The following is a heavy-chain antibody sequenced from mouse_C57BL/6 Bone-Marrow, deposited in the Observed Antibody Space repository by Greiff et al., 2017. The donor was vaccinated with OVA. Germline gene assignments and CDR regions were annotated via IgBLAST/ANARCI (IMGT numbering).Heavy chain of an antibody. Sequence: EVKLVESGGGLVKPGGSLKLSCAASGFTFSDYYMYWVRQTPEKRLEWVAYISNGGGSTYYPDTVKGRFTISRDNAKNTLYLQMSRLKSEDTAMYYCARQGAGSALFAYWGQGTLVTVSA. CDR2: ISNGGGST. J-gene: IGHJ3*01. V-gene: IGHV5-12*01. CDR3: ARQGAGSALFAY. D-gene: IGHD3-3*01. CDR1: GFTFSDYY.